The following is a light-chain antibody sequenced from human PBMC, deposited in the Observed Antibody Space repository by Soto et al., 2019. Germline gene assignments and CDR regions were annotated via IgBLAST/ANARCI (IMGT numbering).Light chain of an antibody. CDR2: EVR. CDR1: MRDVGAYNL. Sequence: QSALTQPASVSGSPGQSITISCAGTMRDVGAYNLVSWYQQHPGRAPQLIIYEVRNRPSGISFRFSGSKSGNTASLTIPGLQAEDEADYYCSSYTSKSSLIFGGGTKVTV. CDR3: SSYTSKSSLI. J-gene: IGLJ2*01. V-gene: IGLV2-14*01.